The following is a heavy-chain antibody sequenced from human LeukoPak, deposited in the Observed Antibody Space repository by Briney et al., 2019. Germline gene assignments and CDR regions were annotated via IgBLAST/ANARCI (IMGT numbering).Heavy chain of an antibody. Sequence: SETLSLTCTVSGGSMSSYYWSWLRQSPGKGLEWSGYIYYSGSTNYNPSLKSRVTISVDTSKNQFSLKLSSVTAVDTAVYYCARGPVGGATYYDGDAFDIWGQGTMVTVSS. J-gene: IGHJ3*02. CDR2: IYYSGST. CDR3: ARGPVGGATYYDGDAFDI. D-gene: IGHD1-26*01. CDR1: GGSMSSYY. V-gene: IGHV4-59*01.